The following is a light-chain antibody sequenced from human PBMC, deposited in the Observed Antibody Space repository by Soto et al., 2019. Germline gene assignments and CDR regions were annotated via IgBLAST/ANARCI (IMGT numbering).Light chain of an antibody. CDR3: QKYNSAPLT. CDR2: AAS. Sequence: DIQMTQYPSSLSASVGDRVTITCRASPGISSYLAWYQQKPGKVPKVLIYAASTLQSGVPSRFSGSGSGTDFTLTISSLQPEDAATYYCQKYNSAPLTFGGGTKVEIK. J-gene: IGKJ4*01. CDR1: PGISSY. V-gene: IGKV1-27*01.